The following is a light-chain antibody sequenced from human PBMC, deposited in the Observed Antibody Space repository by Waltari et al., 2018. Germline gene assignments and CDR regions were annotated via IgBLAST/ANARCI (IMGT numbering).Light chain of an antibody. CDR2: YVT. V-gene: IGLV2-14*03. CDR1: SSNVGGYNH. CDR3: SSYSSSITPV. J-gene: IGLJ2*01. Sequence: QSALTQPAPVSGSPGQSITIPCTGTSSNVGGYNHVTWYQQHPGKPPKLMIYYVTNRPSGVSYRFSGSKSGNTASLTISGLQAEDEADYYCSSYSSSITPVFGGGTKLTVL.